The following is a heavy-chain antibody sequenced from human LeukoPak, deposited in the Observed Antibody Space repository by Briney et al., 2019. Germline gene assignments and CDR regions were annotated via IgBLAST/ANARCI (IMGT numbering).Heavy chain of an antibody. CDR1: GFTFSDFH. CDR3: ACPYRSRFDY. CDR2: ITNSGSDI. V-gene: IGHV3-11*01. D-gene: IGHD6-13*01. Sequence: GGSLRLSCVVSGFTFSDFHMSWLRQAPGKGLEWVSYITNSGSDIEYADSVKGRFTISWDNAKKSLYLEMNTLRAEDTAIYYCACPYRSRFDYWGQGTLVTVSS. J-gene: IGHJ4*02.